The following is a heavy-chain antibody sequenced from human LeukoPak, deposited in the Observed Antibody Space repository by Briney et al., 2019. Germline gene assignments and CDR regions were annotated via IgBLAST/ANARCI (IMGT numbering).Heavy chain of an antibody. Sequence: ASVTVSCKASGYTFTGYYMHWVRQAPGQGLEWMGWIYPYSGDTNYAQNFQGRVTMTRDTSISTAYMELSSLKYDDTSVYYCARDRNSGSALDIWGQGTMLTVSS. D-gene: IGHD6-6*01. V-gene: IGHV1-2*02. CDR1: GYTFTGYY. CDR3: ARDRNSGSALDI. J-gene: IGHJ3*02. CDR2: IYPYSGDT.